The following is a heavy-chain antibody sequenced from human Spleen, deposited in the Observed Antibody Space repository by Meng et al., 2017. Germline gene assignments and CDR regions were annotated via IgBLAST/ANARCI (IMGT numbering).Heavy chain of an antibody. CDR2: INHSGST. CDR1: GGSFSDYY. D-gene: IGHD4-11*01. Sequence: QVPLQQWGAGLLKPSETRSRTCVVSGGSFSDYYWSWIRQPPGKGLEWIGEINHSGSTNYNPSLESRATISVDTSQNNLSLKLSSVTAADSAVYYCARGPTTMAHDFDYWGQGTLVTVSS. V-gene: IGHV4-34*01. J-gene: IGHJ4*02. CDR3: ARGPTTMAHDFDY.